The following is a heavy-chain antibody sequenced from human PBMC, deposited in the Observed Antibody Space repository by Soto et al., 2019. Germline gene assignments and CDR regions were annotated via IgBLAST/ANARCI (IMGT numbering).Heavy chain of an antibody. CDR2: IIPIFGTA. J-gene: IGHJ6*02. CDR1: GGTFSSYA. Sequence: SVKVSCKASGGTFSSYAISWVRQAPGQGLEWMGGIIPIFGTANYAQKFQGRVTITADESTSTAYMELSSLRSEDTAVYYCAREESAMGHYYYYGMDVWGQGATVTVSS. D-gene: IGHD5-18*01. V-gene: IGHV1-69*13. CDR3: AREESAMGHYYYYGMDV.